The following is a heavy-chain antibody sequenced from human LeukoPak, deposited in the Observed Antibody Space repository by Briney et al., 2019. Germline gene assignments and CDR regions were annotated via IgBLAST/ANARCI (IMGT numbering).Heavy chain of an antibody. Sequence: SQTLSLTCAISGDSVSSNSAAWSWIRQPPGKGLEWIGYIYYSGSTNYNPSLKSRVTISVDTSKNQFSLKLSSVTAADTAVYYCAREGGATGYWGQGTLVTVSS. J-gene: IGHJ4*02. CDR3: AREGGATGY. D-gene: IGHD1-26*01. V-gene: IGHV4-61*01. CDR2: IYYSGST. CDR1: GDSVSSNSAA.